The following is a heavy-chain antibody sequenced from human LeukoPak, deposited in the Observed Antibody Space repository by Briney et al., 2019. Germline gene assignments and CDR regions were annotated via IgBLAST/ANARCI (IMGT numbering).Heavy chain of an antibody. Sequence: GGSLRLACAASGFTFSTYWMSWVGQGPGKGLERVTNINEDGSAKYYVDSVKGRFTISRDNAKNSLFLQMNSLRAEDTAVYYCARDVYYSGRGAFDILGQGTMVTVSS. CDR2: INEDGSAK. CDR3: ARDVYYSGRGAFDI. D-gene: IGHD3-10*01. CDR1: GFTFSTYW. V-gene: IGHV3-7*01. J-gene: IGHJ3*02.